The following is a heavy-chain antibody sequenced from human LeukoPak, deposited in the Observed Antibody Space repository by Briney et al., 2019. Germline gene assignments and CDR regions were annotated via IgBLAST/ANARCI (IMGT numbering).Heavy chain of an antibody. CDR3: ARDDWNYKFTIHSYYYGMDV. J-gene: IGHJ6*02. D-gene: IGHD1-7*01. CDR1: GYTFTSNY. V-gene: IGHV1-69*13. CDR2: IIPIFDTA. Sequence: SVKVSCKASGYTFTSNYIHWVRQAPGQGLEWMGGIIPIFDTADYAQKFQGRVTITADESTSTAYMELSSLRSEDTAVYYCARDDWNYKFTIHSYYYGMDVWGQGTTVTVSS.